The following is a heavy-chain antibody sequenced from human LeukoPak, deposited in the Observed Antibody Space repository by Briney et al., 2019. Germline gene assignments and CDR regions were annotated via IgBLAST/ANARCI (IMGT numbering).Heavy chain of an antibody. J-gene: IGHJ6*02. CDR3: ARDRGYAYYYGMDV. CDR2: INWNGGST. CDR1: GFTFDDYG. Sequence: GGSLRLSCAASGFTFDDYGMSWVRQAPGKGLEWVSGINWNGGSTGYADSVKGRFTISRDNAKNSLYLQMNSLRAEDTALYHCARDRGYAYYYGMDVWGQGTTVTVS. D-gene: IGHD2-2*01. V-gene: IGHV3-20*01.